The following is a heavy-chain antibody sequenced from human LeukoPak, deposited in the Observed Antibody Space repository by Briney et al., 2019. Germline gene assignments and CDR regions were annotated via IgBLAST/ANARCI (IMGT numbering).Heavy chain of an antibody. CDR3: ARGPNHYNSSGYYYDFDY. V-gene: IGHV4-59*01. D-gene: IGHD3-22*01. Sequence: SETLSLTCTVSGGSISSYYWSWIRQPPGKGLEWIGYIYYSGSTNYNPSLKSRVTISVDTSKNHFSLKLSSVTAADTALYYCARGPNHYNSSGYYYDFDYWGQGTLVTVSS. CDR1: GGSISSYY. J-gene: IGHJ4*02. CDR2: IYYSGST.